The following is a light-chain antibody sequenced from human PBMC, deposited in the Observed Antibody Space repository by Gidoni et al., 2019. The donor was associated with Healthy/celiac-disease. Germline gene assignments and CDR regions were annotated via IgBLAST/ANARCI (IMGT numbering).Light chain of an antibody. CDR1: QCISSY. CDR3: QQHNSYPIT. J-gene: IGKJ5*01. CDR2: AAS. V-gene: IGKV1-9*01. Sequence: DIQLTQSPSFLSASVGYRVTINCRASQCISSYLAWYQQKPGKAPKLLIYAASTVQRGVPSRCSGSGSGTEITLTISSLQPEDFATYYCQQHNSYPITCGQGTRLEIK.